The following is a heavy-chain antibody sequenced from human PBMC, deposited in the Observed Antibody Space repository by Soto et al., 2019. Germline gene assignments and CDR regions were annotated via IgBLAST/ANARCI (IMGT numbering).Heavy chain of an antibody. D-gene: IGHD2-21*02. CDR2: IYYSGRT. J-gene: IGHJ4*02. Sequence: SETLSLTCIVSGESISSSSYYWGWIRQPPGKGLEWIGSIYYSGRTYYNPSFKSRVTISIDTSKNQFSLKLSSVTATDTAVYYCARQRTTVVTQAYFEHWGQGALVTVS. CDR1: GESISSSSYY. CDR3: ARQRTTVVTQAYFEH. V-gene: IGHV4-39*01.